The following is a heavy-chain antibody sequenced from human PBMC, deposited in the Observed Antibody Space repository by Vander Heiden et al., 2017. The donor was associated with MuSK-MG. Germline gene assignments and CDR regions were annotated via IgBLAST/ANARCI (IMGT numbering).Heavy chain of an antibody. CDR1: GGSISSYY. D-gene: IGHD3-22*01. Sequence: QVQLQESGPGLVKPSETLSLTCTVSGGSISSYYWSWIRQPPGKGLEWIGYIYYSGSTNYNPSLKSRVTISVVTSKNQFSLKLSSVTAADTAVYYCARAPPYYYDSSSCLDAFDIWGQGTMVTVSS. CDR2: IYYSGST. V-gene: IGHV4-59*01. CDR3: ARAPPYYYDSSSCLDAFDI. J-gene: IGHJ3*02.